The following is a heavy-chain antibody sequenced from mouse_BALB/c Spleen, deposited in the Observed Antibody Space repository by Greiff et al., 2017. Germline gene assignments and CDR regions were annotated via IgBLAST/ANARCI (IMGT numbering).Heavy chain of an antibody. CDR2: ISSGSSTI. V-gene: IGHV5-17*02. J-gene: IGHJ2*01. CDR1: GFTFSSFG. Sequence: EVQVVESGGGLVQPGGSRKLSCAASGFTFSSFGMHWVRQAPEKGLEWVAYISSGSSTIYYADTVKGRFTISRDNPKNTLFLQMTGLRSEDTAMYYCASSNYFDYWGQGTTLTVSS. CDR3: ASSNYFDY.